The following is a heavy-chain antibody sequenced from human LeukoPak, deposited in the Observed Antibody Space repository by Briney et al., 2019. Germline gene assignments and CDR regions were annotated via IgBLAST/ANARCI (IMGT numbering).Heavy chain of an antibody. D-gene: IGHD6-19*01. CDR2: ISGSGGST. V-gene: IGHV3-23*01. Sequence: PGGSLRLSCAASGFTFSSYGMSWVRQAPGKGLEWVSSISGSGGSTYYADSVKGRFTISRDNAKNSLYLQMNSLRAEDTAVYYCASPLAGAGTGGAFDIWGQGTMVTVSS. CDR3: ASPLAGAGTGGAFDI. CDR1: GFTFSSYG. J-gene: IGHJ3*02.